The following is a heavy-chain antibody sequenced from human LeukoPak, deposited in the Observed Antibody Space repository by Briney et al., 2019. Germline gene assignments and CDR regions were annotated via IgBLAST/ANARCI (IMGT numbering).Heavy chain of an antibody. Sequence: GASVKVSCKASGCTFTGYYMHWVRQAPGQGLEWVGWINPNSGGTNYAQKFQGWVTMTRDTSISTAYMELSRLRSDDTAVYYCARGALLWFGELPRESLGYWGQGTLVTVSS. J-gene: IGHJ4*02. CDR2: INPNSGGT. CDR1: GCTFTGYY. CDR3: ARGALLWFGELPRESLGY. V-gene: IGHV1-2*04. D-gene: IGHD3-10*01.